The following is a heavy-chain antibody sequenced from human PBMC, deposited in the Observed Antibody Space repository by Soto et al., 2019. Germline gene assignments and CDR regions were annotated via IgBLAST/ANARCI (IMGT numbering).Heavy chain of an antibody. D-gene: IGHD5-18*01. CDR1: GFGFSGYS. CDR3: VRVGWGYSYGNGMDG. V-gene: IGHV3-30-3*01. CDR2: IKHDGSEI. Sequence: QVQLVESGGGVVQPGGSLRLSCLASGFGFSGYSMHWVRQAPGKGLDWVAVIKHDGSEIYYADSVKGRFTISKDDSKNTLHLQMNALRVDDTALYYCVRVGWGYSYGNGMDGWGQGTTVTV. J-gene: IGHJ6*02.